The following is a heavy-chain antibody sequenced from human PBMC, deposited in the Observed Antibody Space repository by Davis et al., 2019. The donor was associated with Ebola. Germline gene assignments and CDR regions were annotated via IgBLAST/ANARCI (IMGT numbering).Heavy chain of an antibody. Sequence: GESLKISCTTSGFTFGDYAMSWVRQAPGKGLEWVGFIRSRTYGGTSEYAASVKGRFTISRDDSKSIAYLQMNSLRAEDTAVYYCARDFGDIVVVPAANDAFDIWGQGTMVTVSS. CDR3: ARDFGDIVVVPAANDAFDI. CDR2: IRSRTYGGTS. V-gene: IGHV3-49*04. D-gene: IGHD2-2*01. J-gene: IGHJ3*02. CDR1: GFTFGDYA.